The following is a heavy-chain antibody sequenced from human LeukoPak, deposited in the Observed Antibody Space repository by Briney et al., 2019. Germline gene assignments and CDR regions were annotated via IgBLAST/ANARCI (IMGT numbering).Heavy chain of an antibody. V-gene: IGHV4-4*07. CDR1: GGSISSYY. CDR2: IYTSGST. CDR3: ASGRRSPVSFGYYFDY. J-gene: IGHJ4*02. D-gene: IGHD3-10*01. Sequence: PSETLSLTCTVSGGSISSYYWSWIRQPAGKGLEWIGRIYTSGSTNYNPSLKSRVTISVDTSKNQFSLKLSSVTAADTAVYYCASGRRSPVSFGYYFDYWGQGTLVTVSS.